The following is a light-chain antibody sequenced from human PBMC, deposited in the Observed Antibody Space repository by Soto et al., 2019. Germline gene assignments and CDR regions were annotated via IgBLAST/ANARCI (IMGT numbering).Light chain of an antibody. CDR1: ESITSH. CDR3: QQHYRAPLS. CDR2: AAS. V-gene: IGKV1-39*01. J-gene: IGKJ4*01. Sequence: DLQMTQSPSSLSASVGDRVTITCRASESITSHLCWYQQKAGRAPNLLIYAASSLQSGVPSRFSGSGSGTDFSLTINNLQPEDFATYYCQQHYRAPLSFGGGTKVEIK.